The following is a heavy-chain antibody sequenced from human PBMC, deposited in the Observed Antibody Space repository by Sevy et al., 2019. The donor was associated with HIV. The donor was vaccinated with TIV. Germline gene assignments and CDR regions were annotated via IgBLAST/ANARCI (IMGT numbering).Heavy chain of an antibody. V-gene: IGHV3-15*01. CDR3: TTDQGRIAVAGSPSFEY. CDR1: GFTFSNAW. CDR2: IKSKTDGGTT. J-gene: IGHJ4*02. D-gene: IGHD6-19*01. Sequence: GGSLRLSCAASGFTFSNAWMSWVRQAPGKGLEWVGRIKSKTDGGTTDYAAPVKCRFTISRDDSKNTLYLKMNSLKTGDTAGYYCTTDQGRIAVAGSPSFEYWGQGNLVTVSS.